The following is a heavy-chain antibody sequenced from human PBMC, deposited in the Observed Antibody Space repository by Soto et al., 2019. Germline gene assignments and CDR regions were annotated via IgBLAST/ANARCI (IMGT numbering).Heavy chain of an antibody. CDR2: IWYDGSNK. J-gene: IGHJ4*02. Sequence: GGSLRLSCAASGFTFSSYGMHWVRQAPGKGLEWVAVIWYDGSNKYYADSVKGRFTISRDNSKNTLYLQMNSLRAEDTAVYYCARVLRSSGPPFVYRGQGTLLTGST. CDR1: GFTFSSYG. CDR3: ARVLRSSGPPFVY. V-gene: IGHV3-33*01. D-gene: IGHD6-19*01.